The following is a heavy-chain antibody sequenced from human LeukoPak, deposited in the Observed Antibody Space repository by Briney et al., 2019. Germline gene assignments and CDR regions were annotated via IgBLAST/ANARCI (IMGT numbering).Heavy chain of an antibody. CDR3: AKETYWSLDY. J-gene: IGHJ4*02. CDR1: GFTFSNYG. V-gene: IGHV3-30*18. D-gene: IGHD2-8*02. CDR2: ISYDGSNK. Sequence: GGSLRLSCEASGFTFSNYGMHWVRQAPGRGLEWVALISYDGSNKYYADSVKGRFTISRDNSKNTLYLKMNSLRAEDTAVYFCAKETYWSLDYWGQGTLVTVSS.